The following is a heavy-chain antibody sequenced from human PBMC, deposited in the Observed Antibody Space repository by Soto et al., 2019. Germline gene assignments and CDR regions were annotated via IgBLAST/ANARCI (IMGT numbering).Heavy chain of an antibody. CDR3: AKDMGPKAVAGDFDY. Sequence: QVQLVESGGGVVQPGTSLRLSCAASGFIFTDHAMHWVRQAPGKGLEWVAVISLDGNIKFFAASVKGRATISRDNSKNMVYLQVNSLRAQDTAVYYCAKDMGPKAVAGDFDYWGQGTLVTVS. CDR1: GFIFTDHA. D-gene: IGHD6-19*01. V-gene: IGHV3-30*18. J-gene: IGHJ4*02. CDR2: ISLDGNIK.